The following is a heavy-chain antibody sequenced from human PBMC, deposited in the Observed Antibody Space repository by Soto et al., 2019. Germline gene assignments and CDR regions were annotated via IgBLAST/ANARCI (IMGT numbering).Heavy chain of an antibody. Sequence: EVQLVESGGGLVQPGGSLRLSCTSSGFTVSDSFSVSSNFMTGVRQAPGQGLGWVSIIYSSGRTNYADSVKGRITISRDNSKNTLYLQMNSLRAEDTAVYYCARDPCSSTRCYKDERGLDTWGQGTLVTVSS. J-gene: IGHJ5*02. CDR3: ARDPCSSTRCYKDERGLDT. D-gene: IGHD2-2*02. V-gene: IGHV3-66*01. CDR2: IYSSGRT. CDR1: GFTVSDSFSVSSNF.